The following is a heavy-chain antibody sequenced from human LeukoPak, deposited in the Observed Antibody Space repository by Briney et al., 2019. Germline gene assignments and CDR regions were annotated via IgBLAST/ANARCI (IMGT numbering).Heavy chain of an antibody. CDR3: ARDRLLWFSGMDA. Sequence: GGSLRLSCAASGFTFSSYSMNWVRQAPGKGLEWVSTISDSGGSTYYADSVKGRFTISRENSKNTLYLQMNSLRAEDTAVYYCARDRLLWFSGMDAWGQGTTVTVSS. V-gene: IGHV3-23*01. CDR1: GFTFSSYS. D-gene: IGHD3/OR15-3a*01. J-gene: IGHJ6*02. CDR2: ISDSGGST.